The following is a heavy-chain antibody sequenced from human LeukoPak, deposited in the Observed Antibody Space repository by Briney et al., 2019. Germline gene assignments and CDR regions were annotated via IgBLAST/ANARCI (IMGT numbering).Heavy chain of an antibody. CDR2: IYYSGST. J-gene: IGHJ4*02. V-gene: IGHV4-30-4*01. D-gene: IGHD3-16*02. CDR3: ARSGHGYVWGSYRPYYFDY. CDR1: GGSISSGDYY. Sequence: PSETLSLTCTVSGGSISSGDYYWSWIRQPPGKGLEWIGYIYYSGSTYYNPSLKSRVTISVDTSKNQFSLKLSSVTAADTAVYYCARSGHGYVWGSYRPYYFDYWGQGTLVTVSS.